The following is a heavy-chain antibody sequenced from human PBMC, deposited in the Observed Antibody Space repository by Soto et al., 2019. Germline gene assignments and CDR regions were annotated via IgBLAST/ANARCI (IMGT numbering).Heavy chain of an antibody. J-gene: IGHJ6*02. CDR3: ARETSYYDILTGYYYYGMDV. Sequence: PSETLSLTCTVSGGSISSYYWSWIRQPPGKGLEWIGDIYYSGSTNYNPSLKSRVTISVDTSKNQFSLKLSSVTAADTAVYYCARETSYYDILTGYYYYGMDVWGQGTTVTVSS. D-gene: IGHD3-9*01. CDR2: IYYSGST. CDR1: GGSISSYY. V-gene: IGHV4-59*01.